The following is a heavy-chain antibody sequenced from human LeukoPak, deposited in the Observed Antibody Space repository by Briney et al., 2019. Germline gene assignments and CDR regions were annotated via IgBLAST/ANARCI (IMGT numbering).Heavy chain of an antibody. D-gene: IGHD2-2*01. V-gene: IGHV4-34*01. CDR1: GGSFSGYY. CDR3: ARGGDIVVVPAARYGDY. CDR2: INHSGST. J-gene: IGHJ4*02. Sequence: SETLSLTCAVYGGSFSGYYWSWIRQPPGKVLEWIGEINHSGSTNYNPSLKSRVTISVDTSKNQFSLKLSSVTAADTAVYYCARGGDIVVVPAARYGDYWGQGTLVTVSS.